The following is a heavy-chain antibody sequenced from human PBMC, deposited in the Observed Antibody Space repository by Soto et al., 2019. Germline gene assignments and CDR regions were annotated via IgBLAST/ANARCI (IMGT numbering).Heavy chain of an antibody. V-gene: IGHV3-64D*08. J-gene: IGHJ4*02. CDR2: ISSNGGST. Sequence: GGSLRLSCSSSGFTFSSYAMHWVRQAPGKGLEYVSAISSNGGSTYYADSVKGRFTISRDNSKNTLYLQMSSLRAVDTAVYYCSKAPGYYYDSSDYSTDYWGQETLVTFSS. D-gene: IGHD3-22*01. CDR1: GFTFSSYA. CDR3: SKAPGYYYDSSDYSTDY.